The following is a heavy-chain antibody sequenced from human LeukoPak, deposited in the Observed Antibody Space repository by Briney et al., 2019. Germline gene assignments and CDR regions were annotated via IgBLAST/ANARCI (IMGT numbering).Heavy chain of an antibody. V-gene: IGHV3-74*01. D-gene: IGHD4-11*01. CDR3: ARAQYLADDAFDI. Sequence: PGGSLRLSCAASGFTFSSSWMHWVRQAPGKGLVWVSRINSDGSSTSYADSVKGRFTISRDNAKNTLYLQMNSLRDEDTAVYYCARAQYLADDAFDIWGQGTMVTVSS. CDR1: GFTFSSSW. J-gene: IGHJ3*02. CDR2: INSDGSST.